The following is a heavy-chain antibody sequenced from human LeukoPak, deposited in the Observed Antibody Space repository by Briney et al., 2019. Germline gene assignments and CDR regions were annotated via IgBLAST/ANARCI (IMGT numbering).Heavy chain of an antibody. CDR1: GFTFSSYS. Sequence: EGSLRLSCAASGFTFSSYSMNWVRQAPGKGLEWVSYISSSSSTIYYADSVKGRFTISRDNAKNSLYLQMNSPRAEDTAVYYCACYGSGSYYPIWGQGTLVTVSS. D-gene: IGHD3-10*01. V-gene: IGHV3-48*04. CDR3: ACYGSGSYYPI. J-gene: IGHJ4*02. CDR2: ISSSSSTI.